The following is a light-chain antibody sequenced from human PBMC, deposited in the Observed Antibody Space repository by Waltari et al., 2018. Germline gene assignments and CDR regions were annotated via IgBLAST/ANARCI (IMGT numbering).Light chain of an antibody. CDR3: QQYYSTPPT. J-gene: IGKJ2*01. V-gene: IGKV4-1*01. Sequence: DIVMTQSPDSLAASLGERATINCKSSTSVLYSSNNKNYLAWYQQKPGQPPKLLIYWASTRESGVPDRFSGSGSGTDFTLTISSLQAEDVAVYYCQQYYSTPPTFGQGTKLEIK. CDR1: TSVLYSSNNKNY. CDR2: WAS.